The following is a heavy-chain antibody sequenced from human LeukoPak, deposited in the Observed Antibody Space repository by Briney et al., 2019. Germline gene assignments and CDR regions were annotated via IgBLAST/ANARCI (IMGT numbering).Heavy chain of an antibody. J-gene: IGHJ4*02. CDR2: IWYDGSNK. CDR3: ARGNYYYSRCYYYLDH. D-gene: IGHD3-22*01. CDR1: GFTFSSYG. V-gene: IGHV3-33*01. Sequence: GGSLRLSCAASGFTFSSYGMHWVRQAPGKGLEWVAVIWYDGSNKYYADSVKGRFTISRDNSKNTLYLQMNSLRAEDTAVYYRARGNYYYSRCYYYLDHWGPGTLVTVSS.